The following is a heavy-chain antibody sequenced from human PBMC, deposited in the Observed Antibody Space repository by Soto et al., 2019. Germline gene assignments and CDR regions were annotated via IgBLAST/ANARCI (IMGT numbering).Heavy chain of an antibody. CDR3: ARDVGYYYDSSGYYRFDY. V-gene: IGHV3-48*02. Sequence: EVHLVESGGGLVQPGGSLRLSCAASGFIFSSYGMNWVRQAPGKGLEWVSFISSSSSTIYYADSVKGRFTISRDNAKNSLHLQMNSLRDEDTAVYYCARDVGYYYDSSGYYRFDYWGQGTLVTVSS. CDR2: ISSSSSTI. D-gene: IGHD3-22*01. J-gene: IGHJ4*02. CDR1: GFIFSSYG.